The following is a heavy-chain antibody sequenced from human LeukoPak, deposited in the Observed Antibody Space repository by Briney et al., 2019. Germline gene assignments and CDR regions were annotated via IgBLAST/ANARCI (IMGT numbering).Heavy chain of an antibody. D-gene: IGHD1-26*01. CDR1: GFTFTDYW. CDR3: ARVGTWELQRVFEY. J-gene: IGHJ4*02. V-gene: IGHV3-7*01. Sequence: GGSLRLSCAASGFTFTDYWMTWVRQVPGKGLEWVANIHKAGTESYYVDSVKGRFAISRDNAKNSLYLQLSSLRVDDTAVYYCARVGTWELQRVFEYWGQGTLVTVSS. CDR2: IHKAGTES.